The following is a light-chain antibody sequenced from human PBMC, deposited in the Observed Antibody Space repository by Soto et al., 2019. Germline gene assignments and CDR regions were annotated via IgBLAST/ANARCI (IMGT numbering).Light chain of an antibody. V-gene: IGKV1-39*01. CDR2: RAS. CDR3: QQTYMTPIT. CDR1: QTISSW. J-gene: IGKJ5*01. Sequence: DIQMTQSPSTLSGSVGDRVTITCRASQTISSWLAWYQQKPGKAPKLLIYRASSLQSGIPSRFSGSGSGTDFTDFTLTISSLQPEDFATYYCQQTYMTPITFGQGTRLEIK.